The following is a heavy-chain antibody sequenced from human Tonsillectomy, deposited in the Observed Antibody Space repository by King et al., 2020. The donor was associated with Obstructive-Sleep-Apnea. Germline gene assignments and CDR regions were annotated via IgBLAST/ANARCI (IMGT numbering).Heavy chain of an antibody. D-gene: IGHD1-26*01. CDR3: AREGYSGSWVDY. CDR2: INSDGSST. CDR1: GFTFSSYW. J-gene: IGHJ4*02. V-gene: IGHV3-74*01. Sequence: VQLVESGGGVVQPGGSLRLSCAASGFTFSSYWMHWVRQAPGKGLVWVSGINSDGSSTRYADSVKGRFTISRDNAKNTLYLLMNSLRAEDTAVYYCAREGYSGSWVDYWGQGTLVTVSS.